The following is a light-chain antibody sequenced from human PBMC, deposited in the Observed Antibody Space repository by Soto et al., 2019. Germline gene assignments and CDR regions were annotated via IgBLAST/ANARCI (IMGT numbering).Light chain of an antibody. V-gene: IGKV3-15*01. CDR1: QIVSSY. Sequence: EVVMTQSPGTLSLSPGERATLSCRASQIVSSYLAWYQQKPGQAPRLLIYGASTRATGIPARFSGSGSGTEFTLTISSLQSEDFAVYYCQQYNNWPPWTFGQGSKVDIK. CDR3: QQYNNWPPWT. CDR2: GAS. J-gene: IGKJ1*01.